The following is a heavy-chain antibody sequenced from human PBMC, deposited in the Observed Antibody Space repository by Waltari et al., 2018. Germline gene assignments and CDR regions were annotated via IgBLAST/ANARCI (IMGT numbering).Heavy chain of an antibody. CDR1: GGSISSGSYY. V-gene: IGHV4-61*09. CDR2: IYASGST. D-gene: IGHD3-22*01. CDR3: ASGYYYDRSGYYR. Sequence: QVQLQESGPGLVKPSQTLSLTCTVSGGSISSGSYYWSWMRQPAGKGLEWIVYIYASGSTNSNPSLKSRVTISVDTSKTLFSLKLSSVTAADTALYYCASGYYYDRSGYYRWGQGTLVTVSS. J-gene: IGHJ4*02.